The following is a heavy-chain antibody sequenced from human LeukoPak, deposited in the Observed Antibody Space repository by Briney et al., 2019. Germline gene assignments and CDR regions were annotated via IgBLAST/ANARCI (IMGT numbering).Heavy chain of an antibody. CDR1: GYTFTGYY. D-gene: IGHD2-2*01. J-gene: IGHJ5*02. CDR3: ARGPRFFIVVVPAGNWFDP. V-gene: IGHV1-2*02. Sequence: ASVKVSCKASGYTFTGYYMHWVRQAPGQGLEWMGWINPNSGGTNYAQKFQGRVTMTRDTSISTAYMELSRLRSDDTAVYYCARGPRFFIVVVPAGNWFDPWGQGTLVTVSS. CDR2: INPNSGGT.